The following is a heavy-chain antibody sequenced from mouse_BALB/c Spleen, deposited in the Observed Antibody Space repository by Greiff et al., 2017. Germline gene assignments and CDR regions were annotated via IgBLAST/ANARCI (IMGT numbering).Heavy chain of an antibody. CDR2: IDPENGNT. CDR3: ALLRPCAMDY. Sequence: EVKLQESGAELVRPGALVKLSCKASGFNIKDYYMHWVKQRPEQGLEWIGWIDPENGNTIYDPKFQGKASITADTSSNTAYLQLSSLTSEDTAVYYCALLRPCAMDYWGQGTSVTVSS. V-gene: IGHV14-1*02. CDR1: GFNIKDYY. D-gene: IGHD1-1*01. J-gene: IGHJ4*01.